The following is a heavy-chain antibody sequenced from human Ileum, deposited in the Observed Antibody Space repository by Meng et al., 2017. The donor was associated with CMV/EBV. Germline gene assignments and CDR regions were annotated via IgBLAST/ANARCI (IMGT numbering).Heavy chain of an antibody. J-gene: IGHJ4*02. CDR1: VGSISSYY. CDR3: AREVGGVWGSYRYFAY. CDR2: IYTSGST. Sequence: VQLMESGPGLGKPSETLSLARSVSVGSISSYYWSWIRQPAGKGLEWIGRIYTSGSTNYNPYLKSRVTMSVDTSKNQFSLKLSSVTAADTAVYYCAREVGGVWGSYRYFAYWGQGTLVTVSS. V-gene: IGHV4-4*07. D-gene: IGHD3-16*02.